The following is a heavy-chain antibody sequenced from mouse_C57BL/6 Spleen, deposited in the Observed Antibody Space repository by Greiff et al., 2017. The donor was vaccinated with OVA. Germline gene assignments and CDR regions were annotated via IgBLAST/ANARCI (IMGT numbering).Heavy chain of an antibody. V-gene: IGHV5-2*01. Sequence: EVHLVESGGGLVQPGESLKLSCESTEYEFPSHVMSWVRKTPEKRLELVADINSDGGSTYYTDTMESRCSISRDKTKKTLYMKMSSLRSEDTALYYCARRRRGSYWYFDVWGTGTTVTVSS. CDR1: EYEFPSHV. J-gene: IGHJ1*03. CDR3: ARRRRGSYWYFDV. D-gene: IGHD2-12*01. CDR2: INSDGGST.